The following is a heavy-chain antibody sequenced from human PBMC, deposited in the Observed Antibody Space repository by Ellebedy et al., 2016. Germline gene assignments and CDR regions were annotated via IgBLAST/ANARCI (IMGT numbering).Heavy chain of an antibody. Sequence: GGSLRLSCAASGFTVSTNYMKWVRQAPGKGLEWVSAIFSDGNTYYADSVKGRFTISRDNSKNTLYLQMNSLRAEDTAVYYCARIMSYYDILTGYSSYYYYGMDVWGQGTTVTVSS. CDR2: IFSDGNT. V-gene: IGHV3-53*01. CDR3: ARIMSYYDILTGYSSYYYYGMDV. J-gene: IGHJ6*02. D-gene: IGHD3-9*01. CDR1: GFTVSTNY.